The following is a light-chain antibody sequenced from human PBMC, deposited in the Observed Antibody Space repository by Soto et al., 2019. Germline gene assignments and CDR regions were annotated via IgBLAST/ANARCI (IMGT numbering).Light chain of an antibody. Sequence: QSALTQPASVSGSPGQSITISCTGTSSDVGGYRYVSWYQQSPGAAPILIIYEVSNRPSGISSRFSGSKSGNTASLIISGLQAEDEADYYCSSHTSTSTWVFGGGTKLTVL. J-gene: IGLJ3*02. CDR1: SSDVGGYRY. V-gene: IGLV2-14*01. CDR3: SSHTSTSTWV. CDR2: EVS.